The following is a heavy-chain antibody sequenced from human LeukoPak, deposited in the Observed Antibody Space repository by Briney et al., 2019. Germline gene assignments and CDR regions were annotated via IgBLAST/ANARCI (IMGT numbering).Heavy chain of an antibody. CDR3: ARISWPSFDD. J-gene: IGHJ4*02. V-gene: IGHV3-7*01. Sequence: GGSLRLSCAASGFTFSSYWMSWVRQAPGKGLEWVANIKQDGSDKYYVDSVKGRFTISRDNTKNSLILQMNSLRVEDTAVYYCARISWPSFDDWGQGTLVTVSS. CDR2: IKQDGSDK. CDR1: GFTFSSYW.